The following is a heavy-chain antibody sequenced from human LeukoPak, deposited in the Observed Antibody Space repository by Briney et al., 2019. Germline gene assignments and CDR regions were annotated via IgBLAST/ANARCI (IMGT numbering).Heavy chain of an antibody. CDR3: ARHDSLIPY. D-gene: IGHD3-16*01. CDR1: GFTFNNYA. J-gene: IGHJ4*02. V-gene: IGHV3-23*01. CDR2: ISDSGRDT. Sequence: PGGSLRLSCAASGFTFNNYAMSWVRQAPGKGLEWVSGISDSGRDTYYPHSVRGRCTISRDNSKHTVYLQMSNLRAEDTAVYFCARHDSLIPYWGPGSLVTVSS.